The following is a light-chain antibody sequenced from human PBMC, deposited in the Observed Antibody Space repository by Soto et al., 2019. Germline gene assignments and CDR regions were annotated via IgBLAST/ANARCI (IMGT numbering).Light chain of an antibody. CDR3: HQDFNLQWT. CDR1: QSVSRIY. CDR2: GTS. J-gene: IGKJ1*01. Sequence: EIVMTQSPATLSLSPGETATLSCRASQSVSRIYLSWFQQKPGQAPRLLIYGTSTRATGIPVRFSGSGSGTDFTLTISSLQPEDFEVYFCHQDFNLQWTFGKGTKVDI. V-gene: IGKV3D-7*01.